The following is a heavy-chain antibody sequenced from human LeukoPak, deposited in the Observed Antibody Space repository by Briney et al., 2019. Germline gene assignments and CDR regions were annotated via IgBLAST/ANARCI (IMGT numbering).Heavy chain of an antibody. J-gene: IGHJ4*02. CDR3: ARDGYNNGWYSFDY. D-gene: IGHD6-19*01. CDR1: GDSVSNNSAT. Sequence: SQTLSLTSALSGDSVSNNSATWNWIRQSPSRGLEWLGRTYYRSQWFNDYAISVKSRITINPDTPKNQFSLQLNSVTPEDTAVYYCARDGYNNGWYSFDYWGQGTLVTVSS. V-gene: IGHV6-1*01. CDR2: TYYRSQWFN.